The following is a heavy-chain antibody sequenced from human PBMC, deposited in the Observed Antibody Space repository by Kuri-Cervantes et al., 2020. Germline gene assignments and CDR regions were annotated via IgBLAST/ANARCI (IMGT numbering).Heavy chain of an antibody. Sequence: SQTLSLTCAVSGYSISSGYYWGWIRQPPGKGLEWIGSIYHSGSTYYNPSLKSRVTISVDTSKNQFSLKLSSVPAADTAVYYCARDRLAMVVWGQGALVTVSS. CDR2: IYHSGST. J-gene: IGHJ4*02. D-gene: IGHD5-18*01. CDR3: ARDRLAMVV. CDR1: GYSISSGYY. V-gene: IGHV4-38-2*02.